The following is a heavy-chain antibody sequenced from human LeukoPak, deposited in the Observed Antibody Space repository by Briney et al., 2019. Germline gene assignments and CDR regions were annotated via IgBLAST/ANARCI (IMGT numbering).Heavy chain of an antibody. J-gene: IGHJ3*02. D-gene: IGHD3-22*01. CDR2: INPNSGGT. Sequence: ASVNVSCKASGYTFTCYYMHWVRQAAGQGLESMGWINPNSGGTNYAQKFQGRITMTRDTSINPAYMDLSRLRSDDTAVYYCAKDTLQPPYYYDSSGYSDAFDIWGQGTMVNASS. CDR1: GYTFTCYY. CDR3: AKDTLQPPYYYDSSGYSDAFDI. V-gene: IGHV1-2*02.